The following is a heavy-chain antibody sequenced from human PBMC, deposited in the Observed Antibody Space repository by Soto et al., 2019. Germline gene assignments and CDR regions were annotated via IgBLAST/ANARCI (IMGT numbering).Heavy chain of an antibody. D-gene: IGHD3-22*01. CDR1: GFSISSGCF. CDR2: IYHSGTT. CDR3: ARDSSGYYWFDP. J-gene: IGHJ5*02. V-gene: IGHV4-38-2*02. Sequence: PSETLSLTCAVSGFSISSGCFWGWIGQPPGKGPEWLGSIYHSGTTYYNPSVKGRVTISVDTSKNQFSLKMSSVTAADTAVYYCARDSSGYYWFDPWGQGPMMTVSS.